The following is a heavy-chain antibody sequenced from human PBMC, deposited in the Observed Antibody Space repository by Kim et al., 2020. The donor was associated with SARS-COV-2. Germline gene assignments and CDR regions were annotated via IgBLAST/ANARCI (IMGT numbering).Heavy chain of an antibody. Sequence: SETLSLTCTVSGGSISSYYWSWIRQPPGKGLEWIGYIYYSGSTNYNPSLKSRVTISVDTSKNQFSLKLSSVTAADTAVYYCARVRPFGSSYYYYYGMDVWGQGTTVTVSS. V-gene: IGHV4-59*01. D-gene: IGHD3-16*01. CDR2: IYYSGST. J-gene: IGHJ6*02. CDR1: GGSISSYY. CDR3: ARVRPFGSSYYYYYGMDV.